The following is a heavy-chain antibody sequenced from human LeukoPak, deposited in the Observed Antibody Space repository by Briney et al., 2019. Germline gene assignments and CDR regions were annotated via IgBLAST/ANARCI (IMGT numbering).Heavy chain of an antibody. J-gene: IGHJ5*02. D-gene: IGHD6-19*01. V-gene: IGHV3-23*01. CDR2: ISGSGDST. Sequence: GGSLRLSCAASGFAFSSYAMSWVRQAPGKGLEWVSAISGSGDSTYYADSVKGRFTISRDNSKNTLYLQMNSLRAEDTAVYYCAKAPQAVAGTIVWFDPWGQGTLVTVSS. CDR3: AKAPQAVAGTIVWFDP. CDR1: GFAFSSYA.